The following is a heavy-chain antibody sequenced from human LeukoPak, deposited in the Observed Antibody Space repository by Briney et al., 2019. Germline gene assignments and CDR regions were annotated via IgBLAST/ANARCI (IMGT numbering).Heavy chain of an antibody. CDR1: GASISKTYNYY. D-gene: IGHD2-8*01. V-gene: IGHV4-39*01. J-gene: IGHJ4*02. CDR3: VRDKYGYFDY. Sequence: PSETLSLTCSVSGASISKTYNYYWGWIRQPPGKGLEWLGSIYYSGSTLYNPSLKSRVIISVDTSTNQFSLELTSVTAADTAVYYCVRDKYGYFDYWGQGPLVTVSS. CDR2: IYYSGST.